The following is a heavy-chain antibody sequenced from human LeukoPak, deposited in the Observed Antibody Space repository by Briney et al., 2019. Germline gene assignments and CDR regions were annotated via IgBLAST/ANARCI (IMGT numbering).Heavy chain of an antibody. J-gene: IGHJ4*02. CDR3: AKRDCSGGSCYSD. CDR2: ISGSGGSI. D-gene: IGHD2-15*01. Sequence: PGGSLRLSCAASGFTFSSYAMSWVRQAPGKGLEWVSAISGSGGSIYYADSVKGRFTISRDNSKNTLYLQMNSLRAEDTAVYYCAKRDCSGGSCYSDWGQGTLVTVSS. V-gene: IGHV3-23*01. CDR1: GFTFSSYA.